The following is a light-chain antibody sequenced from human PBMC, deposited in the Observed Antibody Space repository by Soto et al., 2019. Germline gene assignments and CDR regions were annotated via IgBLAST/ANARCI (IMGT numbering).Light chain of an antibody. Sequence: QSALTQPPSASGSPGQSVTISCTGTSSDVGGYNYVSWYRQHPGKAPQLIIYDVNKRPSGVPDRFSGSKSGNTASLTVSGLQDEEEADYFCNSYGGTNNYVVFGGGTKLTVL. V-gene: IGLV2-8*01. CDR3: NSYGGTNNYVV. J-gene: IGLJ2*01. CDR1: SSDVGGYNY. CDR2: DVN.